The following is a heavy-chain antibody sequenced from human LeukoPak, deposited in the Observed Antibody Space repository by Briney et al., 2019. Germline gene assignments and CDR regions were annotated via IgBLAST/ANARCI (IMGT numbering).Heavy chain of an antibody. CDR1: GYTFTSLD. CDR3: ARQGRGGYWYFDL. V-gene: IGHV1-46*01. CDR2: INPSGGNT. Sequence: ASVKVSCKASGYTFTSLDINWVRQATGQGLEWMGVINPSGGNTNYAQEFQGTVTLTMDTSTSTVYMELSSLTSEDTAVYYCARQGRGGYWYFDLWGRGTLVTVSS. D-gene: IGHD3-16*01. J-gene: IGHJ2*01.